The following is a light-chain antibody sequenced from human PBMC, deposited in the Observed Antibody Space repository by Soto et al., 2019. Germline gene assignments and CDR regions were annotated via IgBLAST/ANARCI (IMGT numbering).Light chain of an antibody. CDR2: EVI. CDR1: SSDVGSYNR. J-gene: IGLJ2*01. Sequence: QSALTQPPSVSGSPGQSVTISCTGTSSDVGSYNRVSWYQQPPGTAPKLIIYEVINRPSGVPDRFSGSKSGNTASLTISGLQAEDEADYYCSSYASGSTLVFGGGTKVTVL. CDR3: SSYASGSTLV. V-gene: IGLV2-18*02.